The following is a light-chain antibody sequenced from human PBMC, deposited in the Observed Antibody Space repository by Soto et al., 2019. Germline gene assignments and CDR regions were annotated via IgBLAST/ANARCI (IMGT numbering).Light chain of an antibody. J-gene: IGLJ1*01. CDR2: EGS. V-gene: IGLV2-23*01. CDR1: SSDVGSYNL. CDR3: CSYAGSSTLV. Sequence: QSVLAQPASVSGAPGQSITISCTGTSSDVGSYNLVSWYQQHPGKAPKLMIYEGSRRPSGISNRFSGSKSGNTASLTISGIQAEHEADYYCCSYAGSSTLVFGTGTRSPS.